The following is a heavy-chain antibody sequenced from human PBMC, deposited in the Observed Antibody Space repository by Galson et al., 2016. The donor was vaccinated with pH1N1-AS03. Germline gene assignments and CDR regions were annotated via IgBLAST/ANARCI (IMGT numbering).Heavy chain of an antibody. D-gene: IGHD2-2*01. V-gene: IGHV5-51*01. J-gene: IGHJ6*02. CDR3: ARHREYQVLSSTMDV. Sequence: QSGAEVTKTGESLKISCKGSGYSFTGYWIGWVRQKPGKGLEWMGIIYPSDSDTRYNPSFQGQVTISVDESIGTAYLQWSSLKASDTAIYYCARHREYQVLSSTMDVWGQGTTVTVSS. CDR2: IYPSDSDT. CDR1: GYSFTGYW.